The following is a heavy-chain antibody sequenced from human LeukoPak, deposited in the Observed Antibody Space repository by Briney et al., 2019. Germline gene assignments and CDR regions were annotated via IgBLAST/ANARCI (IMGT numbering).Heavy chain of an antibody. CDR3: ARHAIEDTAMGAGAFDI. D-gene: IGHD5-18*01. J-gene: IGHJ3*02. Sequence: SQTLSLTCTVSGGSISSGDYYWSWIRQPPGKGLEWIGYIYYSGSTYYNPSLKIQVTISVDTAKNQFSLKLTSVTAADTAVYYCARHAIEDTAMGAGAFDIWGQGTMVTVSS. CDR1: GGSISSGDYY. V-gene: IGHV4-30-4*08. CDR2: IYYSGST.